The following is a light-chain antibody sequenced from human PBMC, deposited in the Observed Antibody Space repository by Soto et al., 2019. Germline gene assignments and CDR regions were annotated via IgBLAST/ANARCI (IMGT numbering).Light chain of an antibody. CDR2: GAS. J-gene: IGKJ4*01. V-gene: IGKV3-15*01. CDR3: QQYNTWPLT. CDR1: QSVRSN. Sequence: EIVMTHSPATLSVSPWERATLSCRASQSVRSNSAWYQQKPGQAPRLLIYGASTRATGIPARFSGSGYETEFTLTISSLQSEDFAVYYCQQYNTWPLTFGGGTKVDIK.